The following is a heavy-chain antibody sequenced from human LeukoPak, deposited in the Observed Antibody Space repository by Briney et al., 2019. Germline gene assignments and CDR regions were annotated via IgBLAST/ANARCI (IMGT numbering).Heavy chain of an antibody. Sequence: GASVKVSCKASGYTFTNYGISWVRQAPGQGLEWMGWISGYNGHTNYAQKLQGRVTMTTGTSTSTAYMELRSLRSDDTAVYYCARGIPVRWELLVAYMDVWGKGTTVTVSS. V-gene: IGHV1-18*01. D-gene: IGHD1-26*01. CDR2: ISGYNGHT. CDR1: GYTFTNYG. CDR3: ARGIPVRWELLVAYMDV. J-gene: IGHJ6*03.